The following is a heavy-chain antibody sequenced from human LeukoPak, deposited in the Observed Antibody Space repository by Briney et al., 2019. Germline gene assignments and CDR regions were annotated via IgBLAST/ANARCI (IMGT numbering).Heavy chain of an antibody. CDR1: GGSXSGYY. D-gene: IGHD6-13*01. CDR3: ARGFSSTYDAIDI. J-gene: IGHJ3*02. V-gene: IGHV4-34*01. CDR2: INHSGST. Sequence: TLSLTCAVYGGSXSGYYWSWIRQPPGKGLEWIGEINHSGSTNYNPSLKSRVTISVDTSKNQFSLKLSSVTAADTAVYYCARGFSSTYDAIDIWGQGTKVTVSS.